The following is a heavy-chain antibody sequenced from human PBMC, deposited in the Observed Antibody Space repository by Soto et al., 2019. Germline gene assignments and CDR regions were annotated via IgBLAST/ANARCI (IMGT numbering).Heavy chain of an antibody. V-gene: IGHV1-18*01. Sequence: ASVKVSCKASGYTFTSYGISWVRQAPGQGLEWMGWISAYNGNTNYAQKLQGRVTMTTDTSTSTAYMELRSLRSDDTAVYYCASVGSSWSSYNWFDPWGQGTLVTVSS. CDR2: ISAYNGNT. CDR3: ASVGSSWSSYNWFDP. J-gene: IGHJ5*02. D-gene: IGHD6-13*01. CDR1: GYTFTSYG.